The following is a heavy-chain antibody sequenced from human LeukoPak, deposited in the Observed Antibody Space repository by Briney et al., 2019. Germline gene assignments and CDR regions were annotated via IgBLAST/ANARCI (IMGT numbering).Heavy chain of an antibody. CDR2: ISKSGSTI. D-gene: IGHD1-1*01. V-gene: IGHV3-48*01. Sequence: GGSLRLSCAASGFTFSGYSMNWVRQAPGKGLEWVSYISKSGSTIYYADSVKGRFTISRDNSKSTLFLQMNDLRVEDTAKFYCAKSLFTSATGTGRAFHIWGQGTMVSVSS. CDR1: GFTFSGYS. CDR3: AKSLFTSATGTGRAFHI. J-gene: IGHJ3*02.